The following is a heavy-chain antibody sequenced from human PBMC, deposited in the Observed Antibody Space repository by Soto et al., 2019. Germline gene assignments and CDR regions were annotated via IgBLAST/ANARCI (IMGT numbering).Heavy chain of an antibody. V-gene: IGHV1-8*01. CDR1: GYTFTSYD. CDR2: MNPNSGNT. D-gene: IGHD3-10*01. Sequence: ASVKVSCTASGYTFTSYDINWVRQATGQGLEWMGWMNPNSGNTGYAQKFQGRVTMTRNTSISTAYMELSSLRSEDTAVYYCARGLAGDYYYYYGMDGWGQGTTVPVSS. J-gene: IGHJ6*02. CDR3: ARGLAGDYYYYYGMDG.